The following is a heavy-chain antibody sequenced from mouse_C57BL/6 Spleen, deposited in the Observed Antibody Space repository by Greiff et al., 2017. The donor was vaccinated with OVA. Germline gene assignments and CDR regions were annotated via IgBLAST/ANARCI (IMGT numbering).Heavy chain of an antibody. Sequence: EVQLVESGGGLVKPGGSLKLSCAASGFTFSSYTMSWVRQTPEKRLEWVATISGGGGNTYYPDSVKGRFTISRDNAKNTLYLQMSSLRSEDTALYYCARQRELGFYFDYWGQGTTLTVSS. CDR3: ARQRELGFYFDY. D-gene: IGHD4-1*01. V-gene: IGHV5-9*01. CDR2: ISGGGGNT. CDR1: GFTFSSYT. J-gene: IGHJ2*01.